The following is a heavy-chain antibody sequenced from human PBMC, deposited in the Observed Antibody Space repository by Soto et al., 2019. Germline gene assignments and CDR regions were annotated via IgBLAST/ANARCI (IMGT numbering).Heavy chain of an antibody. Sequence: SETLALTCTVSGDSITIGGYSWNWIRQPPGKGLEWIGWFHSSGSTYYSPSLTGRVTISTDRSKNQFSLKLTSVTAADTAMYYCARGRLPDSSFLRFDPWGQGTLVTVSS. D-gene: IGHD3-22*01. CDR1: GDSITIGGYS. CDR2: FHSSGST. CDR3: ARGRLPDSSFLRFDP. J-gene: IGHJ5*02. V-gene: IGHV4-30-2*01.